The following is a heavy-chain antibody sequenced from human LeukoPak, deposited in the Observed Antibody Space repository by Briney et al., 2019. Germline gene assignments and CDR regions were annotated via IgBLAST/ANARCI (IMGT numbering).Heavy chain of an antibody. V-gene: IGHV3-30*03. Sequence: GGSLRLSCAASGFTFSNYAMHWVRQAPGKGLEWVAVISYDGRNKYYTDSVKGRFTISRDNSKNTLFLQMNSLRAEDTAMYYCTSGVAVAIPYYFDYWGQGTLVTVSS. J-gene: IGHJ4*02. CDR1: GFTFSNYA. D-gene: IGHD2-2*01. CDR2: ISYDGRNK. CDR3: TSGVAVAIPYYFDY.